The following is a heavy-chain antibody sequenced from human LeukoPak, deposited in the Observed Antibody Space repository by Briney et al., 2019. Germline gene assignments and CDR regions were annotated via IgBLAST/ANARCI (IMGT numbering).Heavy chain of an antibody. CDR2: ISGSGGST. CDR3: AKDRGYYGDTFEGDY. V-gene: IGHV3-23*01. CDR1: GFTFSTYA. D-gene: IGHD4-17*01. J-gene: IGHJ4*02. Sequence: GGSLRLSCAASGFTFSTYAMSWVRQAPGKGLEWVSAISGSGGSTYYAASVKGRFTISRDNSKNTLYLQMNSLRAEDTAVYYCAKDRGYYGDTFEGDYWGQGTLVTVSS.